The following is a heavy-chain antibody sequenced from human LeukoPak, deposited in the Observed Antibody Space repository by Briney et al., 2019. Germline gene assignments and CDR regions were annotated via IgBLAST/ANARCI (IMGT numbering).Heavy chain of an antibody. V-gene: IGHV1-2*02. Sequence: ASVKVPCKASGYTFTGYYMHWVRQAPGQGLEWMGWINPNSGDTNYAQRFQGRVTMTRDTSITTAYMELSRLRSDDTALYYCARDRSSNYYDSSGYFYRDWGQGTLVTVSS. J-gene: IGHJ4*02. CDR3: ARDRSSNYYDSSGYFYRD. CDR2: INPNSGDT. CDR1: GYTFTGYY. D-gene: IGHD3-22*01.